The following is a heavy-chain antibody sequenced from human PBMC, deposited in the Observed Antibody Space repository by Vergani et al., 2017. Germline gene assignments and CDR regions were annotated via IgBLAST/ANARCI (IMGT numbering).Heavy chain of an antibody. V-gene: IGHV1-69*13. Sequence: QVQLVQSGAEVKKPGSSVKVSCKASGGTFSSYAISWVRQAPGQGLEWMGGIIPIFGTANYAQKFKGRFTITADDSTSTAYMELSSLRSEDTAVYYCARAPGNCSSTSGFRKAFDIWGRGRMVTVSS. CDR2: IIPIFGTA. CDR3: ARAPGNCSSTSGFRKAFDI. J-gene: IGHJ3*02. D-gene: IGHD2-2*01. CDR1: GGTFSSYA.